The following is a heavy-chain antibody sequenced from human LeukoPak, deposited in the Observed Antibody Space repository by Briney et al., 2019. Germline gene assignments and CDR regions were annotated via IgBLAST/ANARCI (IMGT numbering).Heavy chain of an antibody. D-gene: IGHD2-2*01. CDR2: ISWNSGSI. V-gene: IGHV3-9*01. CDR1: GFTFDDYA. CDR3: AKSDVVVRGFDY. J-gene: IGHJ4*02. Sequence: QPGRSLRLSCAASGFTFDDYAMHWVRQAPGKGLEWVSGISWNSGSIGYADSVKGRLTISRDNAKNSLYLQMNSLRAEDTALYYCAKSDVVVRGFDYWGQGTLVTVSS.